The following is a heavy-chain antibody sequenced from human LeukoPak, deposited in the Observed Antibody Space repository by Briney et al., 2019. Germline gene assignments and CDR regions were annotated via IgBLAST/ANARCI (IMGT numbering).Heavy chain of an antibody. Sequence: SVKVSCKASGGTFSSYAISWVRQAPGQGLGWMGRIIPILGIANYAQKFQGRVTITADKSTSTAYMELSSLRSEDTAVYYCASLKVVVAATRGYWFDPWGQGTLVTVSS. CDR2: IIPILGIA. CDR3: ASLKVVVAATRGYWFDP. V-gene: IGHV1-69*04. D-gene: IGHD2-15*01. CDR1: GGTFSSYA. J-gene: IGHJ5*02.